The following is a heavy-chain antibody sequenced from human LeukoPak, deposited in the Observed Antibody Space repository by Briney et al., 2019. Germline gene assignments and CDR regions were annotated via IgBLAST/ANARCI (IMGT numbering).Heavy chain of an antibody. J-gene: IGHJ6*03. D-gene: IGHD5-18*01. CDR2: IYYSGST. Sequence: SETLSLTCTVSGGSISSSSYYWGWIRQPPGKGLEWIGSIYYSGSTYYNPSLKSRVTISVDTSKNQFSLKLSSVTAADTAVYYCGRVLVDTAYYYMDVWGKGTTVTVSS. V-gene: IGHV4-39*07. CDR1: GGSISSSSYY. CDR3: GRVLVDTAYYYMDV.